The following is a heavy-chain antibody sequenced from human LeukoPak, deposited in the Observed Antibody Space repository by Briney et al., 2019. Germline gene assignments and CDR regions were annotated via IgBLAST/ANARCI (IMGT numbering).Heavy chain of an antibody. D-gene: IGHD2-2*01. J-gene: IGHJ3*02. Sequence: KTSETLSLTCNVSGVSVSDGRYYWTWIRQHPGKGLEWIGYKYYSGSAKYNPSLKSRLTISIDTSKNQFSLQLSSVTAADTATYYCATRYCSGISCLDVFNMWGQGTRVTVSS. CDR3: ATRYCSGISCLDVFNM. CDR1: GVSVSDGRYY. CDR2: KYYSGSA. V-gene: IGHV4-31*03.